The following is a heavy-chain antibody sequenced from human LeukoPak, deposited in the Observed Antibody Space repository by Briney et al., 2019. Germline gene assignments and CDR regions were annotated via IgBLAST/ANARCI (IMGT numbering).Heavy chain of an antibody. J-gene: IGHJ6*02. CDR2: IYTSGST. Sequence: NPSETLSLTCTVSGGSISSYYWSWIRQPAGKGLEWIGRIYTSGSTNYNPSLKSRVTMSVDTSKNQFSLKLSSVTAADTAVYYCAKSGRTYGYYYYGMDVWGQGTTVTVSS. CDR3: AKSGRTYGYYYYGMDV. V-gene: IGHV4-4*07. D-gene: IGHD3-10*01. CDR1: GGSISSYY.